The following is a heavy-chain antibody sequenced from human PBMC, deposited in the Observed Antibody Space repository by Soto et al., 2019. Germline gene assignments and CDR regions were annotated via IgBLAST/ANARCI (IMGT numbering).Heavy chain of an antibody. CDR1: GGTFSSYA. J-gene: IGHJ6*02. CDR3: ARGSSSSKGYYYGMDV. D-gene: IGHD6-6*01. CDR2: IIPIFGTA. V-gene: IGHV1-69*13. Sequence: ASVKVSCKASGGTFSSYAISWVRQAPGQGLEWMGGIIPIFGTANYAQKFQGRVTITADESTSTAYMELSSLRSEDTAVYYCARGSSSSKGYYYGMDVWGQGTTVTVSS.